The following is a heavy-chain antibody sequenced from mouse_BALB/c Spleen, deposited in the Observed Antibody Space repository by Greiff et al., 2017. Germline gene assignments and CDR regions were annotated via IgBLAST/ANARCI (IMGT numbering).Heavy chain of an antibody. Sequence: EVQGVESGGGLVQPGGSLKLSCAASGFTFSSYGMSWVRQTPDKRLELVATINSNGGSTYYPDSVKGRFTISRDNAKNTLYLQMSSLKSEDTAMYYCARDHYRYGDYWGQGTTLTVSS. J-gene: IGHJ2*01. D-gene: IGHD2-14*01. CDR3: ARDHYRYGDY. CDR2: INSNGGST. V-gene: IGHV5-6-3*01. CDR1: GFTFSSYG.